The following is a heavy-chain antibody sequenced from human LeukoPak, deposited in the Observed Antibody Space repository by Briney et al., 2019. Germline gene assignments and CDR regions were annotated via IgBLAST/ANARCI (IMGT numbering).Heavy chain of an antibody. CDR1: GFTFDDYA. J-gene: IGHJ4*02. Sequence: PGRSLRLSCAASGFTFDDYAMHWVRQAPGKGLEWVSGISWNSGSIGYADSMKGRFTISRDNAKNSLYLQMNSLRAEDTALYYCAKGYGSGSYYSPDYWGQGTLVTVSS. CDR2: ISWNSGSI. D-gene: IGHD3-10*01. CDR3: AKGYGSGSYYSPDY. V-gene: IGHV3-9*01.